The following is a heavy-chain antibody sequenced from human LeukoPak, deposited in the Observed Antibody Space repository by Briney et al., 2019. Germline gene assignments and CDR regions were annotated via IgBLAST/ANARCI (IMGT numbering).Heavy chain of an antibody. Sequence: PGGSLRLSCAASGFTFSSYGMHWVRQAPGKGLERVAFIRYDGSNKYYADSVKGRFTISRDNSKNTLYLQMNSLRAEDTAVYYCARVGRVWDLRGVLDYWGQGTLVTVSS. CDR1: GFTFSSYG. J-gene: IGHJ4*02. D-gene: IGHD1-26*01. CDR2: IRYDGSNK. V-gene: IGHV3-30*02. CDR3: ARVGRVWDLRGVLDY.